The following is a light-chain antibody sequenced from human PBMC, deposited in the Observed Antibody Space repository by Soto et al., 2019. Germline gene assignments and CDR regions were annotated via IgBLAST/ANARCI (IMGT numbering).Light chain of an antibody. Sequence: QSALTQPASVSGSPGQSITISCTGTSGDIGSYNFVSWYQQHPGKAPKLIISDVTSRPSGVSSRFSGSKSDNTASLTISGLQSQDEADYYCMSYTNSDTYVFGTGTKVTVL. CDR3: MSYTNSDTYV. J-gene: IGLJ1*01. CDR2: DVT. V-gene: IGLV2-14*03. CDR1: SGDIGSYNF.